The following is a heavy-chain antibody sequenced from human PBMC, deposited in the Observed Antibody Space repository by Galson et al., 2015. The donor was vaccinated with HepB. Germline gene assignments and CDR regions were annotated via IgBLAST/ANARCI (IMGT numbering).Heavy chain of an antibody. D-gene: IGHD2-2*02. CDR3: ARGDCSSTSCYTGLDYYYGIDV. J-gene: IGHJ6*02. CDR2: INHSGST. Sequence: TLSLTCAVYGGSFSGYYWSWIRQPPGKGLEWIGEINHSGSTNYNPSLKSRVTISVDTSKNQFSLKLSSVTAADTAVYYCARGDCSSTSCYTGLDYYYGIDVWGQGTTVTVSS. V-gene: IGHV4-34*01. CDR1: GGSFSGYY.